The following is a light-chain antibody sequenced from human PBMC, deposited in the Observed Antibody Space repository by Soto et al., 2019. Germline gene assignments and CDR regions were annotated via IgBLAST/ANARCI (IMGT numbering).Light chain of an antibody. J-gene: IGKJ1*01. Sequence: EIVLTQSPATLSLSPGERATLSCRASQSISSYLAWYQQKPGQAPKLLIYDASNRATGIPVRFSGSGSGTDFTLTISSLEPEDDAVYYCQQRSNLFGQGTKVEIK. CDR3: QQRSNL. CDR1: QSISSY. CDR2: DAS. V-gene: IGKV3-11*01.